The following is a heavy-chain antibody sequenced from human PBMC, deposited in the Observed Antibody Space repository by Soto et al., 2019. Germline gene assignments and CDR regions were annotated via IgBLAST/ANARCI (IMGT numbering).Heavy chain of an antibody. J-gene: IGHJ4*02. CDR2: ISWDGEH. V-gene: IGHV2-5*02. CDR3: AHSRGDLLTGHYSFDY. Sequence: QITLKESGPTLVKPTQTLTLTCTFSGFSLNTRGVGERWIRQPPGKALEWLALISWDGEHRYSPSLTSRLTINKDTSENQVVRIIPNMDPVDTATYYCAHSRGDLLTGHYSFDYWGQGNLVSVTS. D-gene: IGHD3-9*01. CDR1: GFSLNTRGVG.